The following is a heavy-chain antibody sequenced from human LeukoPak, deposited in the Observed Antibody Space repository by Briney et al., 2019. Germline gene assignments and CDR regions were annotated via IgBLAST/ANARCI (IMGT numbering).Heavy chain of an antibody. J-gene: IGHJ4*02. CDR1: EFTFSNFP. CDR2: ISGNGIDT. V-gene: IGHV3-23*01. CDR3: AKGVDGYCSGSSCHAYDC. Sequence: PGGSLSLSSAASEFTFSNFPMSWIPQAPGQGLEWVSAISGNGIDTYYTDPVKVRITISRDNSKNTLYLQMSSLRAEDTAVYYCAKGVDGYCSGSSCHAYDCWGQGTLVTVSS. D-gene: IGHD2-15*01.